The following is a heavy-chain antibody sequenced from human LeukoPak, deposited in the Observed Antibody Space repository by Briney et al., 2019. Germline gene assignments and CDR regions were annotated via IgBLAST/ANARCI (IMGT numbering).Heavy chain of an antibody. CDR1: GYTFTGYY. CDR3: AREDYGSGSWRFDY. CDR2: INPNSGGT. V-gene: IGHV1-2*04. Sequence: ASVKVSCTASGYTFTGYYMHWVRQAPGQGIEWMGWINPNSGGTNYAQKFQGWVTMTRDTSISTAYMELSRLRSDDTAVYYCAREDYGSGSWRFDYWGQGTLVTVSS. D-gene: IGHD3-10*01. J-gene: IGHJ4*02.